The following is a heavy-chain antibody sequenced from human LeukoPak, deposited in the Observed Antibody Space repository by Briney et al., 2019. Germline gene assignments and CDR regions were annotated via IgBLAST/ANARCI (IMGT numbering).Heavy chain of an antibody. D-gene: IGHD3-10*01. CDR1: GYTFTSYG. J-gene: IGHJ4*02. CDR2: ISAYNGNT. V-gene: IGHV1-18*01. Sequence: ASVKVSCKASGYTFTSYGISWVRQAPGQGLEWMGWISAYNGNTNYTQKLQGRVTMTTDTSTSTAYMELRSLRSDDTAVYYCARGITMVQGVYYFDYWGQGTLVTVSS. CDR3: ARGITMVQGVYYFDY.